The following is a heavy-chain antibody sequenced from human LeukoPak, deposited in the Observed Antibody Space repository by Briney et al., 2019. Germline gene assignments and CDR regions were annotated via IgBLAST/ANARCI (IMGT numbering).Heavy chain of an antibody. CDR3: ARGLLDTAMVIDY. J-gene: IGHJ4*02. CDR2: INPHSGGT. V-gene: IGHV1-2*02. CDR1: GYTLTGYY. Sequence: ASVKVSCKASGYTLTGYYMHWVRQAPGQGLECMGWINPHSGGTNYAQKFQGRVTMTRDTSISTAYMELSSLRSEDTAVYYCARGLLDTAMVIDYWGQGTLVTVSS. D-gene: IGHD5-18*01.